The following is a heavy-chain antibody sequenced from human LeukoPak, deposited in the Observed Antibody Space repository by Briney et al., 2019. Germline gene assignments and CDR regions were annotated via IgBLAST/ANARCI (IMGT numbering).Heavy chain of an antibody. J-gene: IGHJ3*02. D-gene: IGHD1-26*01. Sequence: GGSLRLSCAASGFTFSSYAMHWVRQAPGKGLEYVSAISSNGGSTYYANSVKGRFTISRDNSKNTLYLQMGSLRAEDMAVYYCARDRSGSYYPDAFDIWGQGTMVTVSS. CDR1: GFTFSSYA. CDR2: ISSNGGST. CDR3: ARDRSGSYYPDAFDI. V-gene: IGHV3-64*01.